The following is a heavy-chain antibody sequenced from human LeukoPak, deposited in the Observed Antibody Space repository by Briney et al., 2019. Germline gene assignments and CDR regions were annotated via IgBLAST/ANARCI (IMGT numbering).Heavy chain of an antibody. Sequence: SETLSLTCTVSGGSISSYYWSWIRPPPGKGLEWIGYIYYSGSTNYNPPLKSRVTISVDTSKNQFSLKLSSVTAADTGVYYCASYGDYDNWFDPWGQGSLVTVSS. CDR2: IYYSGST. V-gene: IGHV4-59*01. CDR3: ASYGDYDNWFDP. CDR1: GGSISSYY. J-gene: IGHJ5*02. D-gene: IGHD4-17*01.